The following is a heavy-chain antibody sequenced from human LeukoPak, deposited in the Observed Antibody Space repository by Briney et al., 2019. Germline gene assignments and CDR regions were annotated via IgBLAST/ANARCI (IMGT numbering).Heavy chain of an antibody. CDR3: ARDVSANDY. D-gene: IGHD2-8*01. Sequence: GGSLRLSCAASGVSFSSYWMAWVRQAPGKGLEWVANIKQDGSEKYYVDSVKGRFTISRDNAKNSLYLQMNSLRAEDTAVYYCARDVSANDYWGQGTLVTVPS. J-gene: IGHJ4*02. CDR2: IKQDGSEK. CDR1: GVSFSSYW. V-gene: IGHV3-7*01.